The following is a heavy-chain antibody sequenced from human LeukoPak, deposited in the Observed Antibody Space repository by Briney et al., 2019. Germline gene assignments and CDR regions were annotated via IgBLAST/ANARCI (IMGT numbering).Heavy chain of an antibody. CDR3: ARVRSSGWADY. D-gene: IGHD6-19*01. CDR1: GYTFTGYY. CDR2: INPNSGGA. Sequence: ASVKVSCKASGYTFTGYYMHWVRQAPGQGLEWMGWINPNSGGANYAQKFQGWVTMTRDTSISTAYMELSRLRSDDTAVYYCARVRSSGWADYWGQGTLVTVSS. J-gene: IGHJ4*02. V-gene: IGHV1-2*04.